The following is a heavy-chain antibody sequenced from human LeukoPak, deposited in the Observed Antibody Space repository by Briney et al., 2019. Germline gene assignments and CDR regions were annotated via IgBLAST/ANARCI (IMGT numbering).Heavy chain of an antibody. CDR3: ARRLGGSSWSIHDY. CDR1: GGSISSYY. V-gene: IGHV4-59*08. CDR2: IYYSGST. D-gene: IGHD6-13*01. J-gene: IGHJ4*02. Sequence: SETLSLTCTVSGGSISSYYWSWIRQPPGKGLEWIGYIYYSGSTNYNPSLKSRVTISVDTSKNQFSLKLSSVTAADTAVYYCARRLGGSSWSIHDYWGQGTLVTVSS.